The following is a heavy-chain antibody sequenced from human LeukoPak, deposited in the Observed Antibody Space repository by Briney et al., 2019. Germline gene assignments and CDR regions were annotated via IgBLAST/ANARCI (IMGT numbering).Heavy chain of an antibody. Sequence: GGSLRLSCAASGLTFSRHWMTWVRQAPGKGLEWVANIKHDGSEKNYVDSVKGRFTISRDNSKNTLYLQMNSLRAEDTAVYYCAKDLVGCSGGSCPDYYYYYGMDVWGQGTTVTVSS. D-gene: IGHD2-15*01. V-gene: IGHV3-7*03. CDR1: GLTFSRHW. CDR3: AKDLVGCSGGSCPDYYYYYGMDV. CDR2: IKHDGSEK. J-gene: IGHJ6*02.